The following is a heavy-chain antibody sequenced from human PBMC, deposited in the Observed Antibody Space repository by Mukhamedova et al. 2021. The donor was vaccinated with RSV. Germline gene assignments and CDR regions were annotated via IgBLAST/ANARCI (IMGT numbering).Heavy chain of an antibody. J-gene: IGHJ6*02. Sequence: GLEWVSYISSSGSTIYYADSVKGRFTISRDNAKNSLYLQMNSLRAEDTAVYYCAREPDCSSTSCYSEHYGMDVWGQGTTVTVSS. CDR2: ISSSGSTI. D-gene: IGHD2-2*01. CDR3: AREPDCSSTSCYSEHYGMDV. V-gene: IGHV3-11*01.